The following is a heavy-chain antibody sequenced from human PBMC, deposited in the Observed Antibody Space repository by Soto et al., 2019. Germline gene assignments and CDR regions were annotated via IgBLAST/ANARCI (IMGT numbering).Heavy chain of an antibody. D-gene: IGHD5-18*01. J-gene: IGHJ6*02. CDR2: IYYSGST. CDR1: RGSISSSY. Sequence: SETLSLTCTVSRGSISSSYWTWIRQPPGKGLEWIGYIYYSGSTYYNPSLKSRVTISVDTSKNQFSLKLSSVTAADTAVYYCARVGYSYGIGIEMDVWGQGTTVTVSS. CDR3: ARVGYSYGIGIEMDV. V-gene: IGHV4-59*08.